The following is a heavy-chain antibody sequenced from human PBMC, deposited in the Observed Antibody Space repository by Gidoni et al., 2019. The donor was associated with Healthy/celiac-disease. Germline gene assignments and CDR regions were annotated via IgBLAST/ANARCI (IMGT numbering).Heavy chain of an antibody. Sequence: EVQLVESGGGVVQPGGSLRLSCAASGFTFSSYWMSWVRQAPGKGLEWVANIKQDEREKYYVDSGKGRFTIYRDNAKNSLYLQMNSLRDEDTAVYYCARDPGAYYDFWSGYYTGETMDVWGKGTTVTVSS. J-gene: IGHJ6*03. CDR1: GFTFSSYW. D-gene: IGHD3-3*01. CDR2: IKQDEREK. V-gene: IGHV3-7*01. CDR3: ARDPGAYYDFWSGYYTGETMDV.